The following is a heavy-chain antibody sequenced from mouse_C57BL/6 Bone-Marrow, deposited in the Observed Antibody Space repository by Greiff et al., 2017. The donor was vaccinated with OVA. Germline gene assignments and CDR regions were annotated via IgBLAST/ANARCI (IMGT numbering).Heavy chain of an antibody. Sequence: QVQLQQPGAELVKPGASVKMSCKASGYTFTSYWITWVKQRPGQGLEWIGDIYPGSGSTNYNEKFKSKATLTVDTSSSTAYMQLSSLTSEDSAVYYGASRAYYSNPWYFDVWGTGTTVTVSS. CDR2: IYPGSGST. CDR1: GYTFTSYW. CDR3: ASRAYYSNPWYFDV. V-gene: IGHV1-55*01. D-gene: IGHD2-5*01. J-gene: IGHJ1*03.